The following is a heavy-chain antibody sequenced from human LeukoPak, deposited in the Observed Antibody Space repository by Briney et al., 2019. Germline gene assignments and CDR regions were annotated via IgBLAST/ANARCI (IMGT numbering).Heavy chain of an antibody. CDR3: ARGYYDFWSGYYISYYGMDV. CDR2: ISYDGSNK. V-gene: IGHV3-30-3*01. Sequence: GSLRLSCAASGFTFSSYAMHWVRQAPGKGLEWVAVISYDGSNKYYADSVKGRFTISRDNSKNTLYLQMNSLRAEDTAVYYCARGYYDFWSGYYISYYGMDVWGQGTTVTVSS. CDR1: GFTFSSYA. D-gene: IGHD3-3*01. J-gene: IGHJ6*02.